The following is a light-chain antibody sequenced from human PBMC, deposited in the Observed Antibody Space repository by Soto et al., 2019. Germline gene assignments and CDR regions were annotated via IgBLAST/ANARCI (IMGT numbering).Light chain of an antibody. CDR3: QHYNSYSEA. J-gene: IGKJ1*01. Sequence: DIQITPPPSTLSASVGDRVTITCXASQSISSWLAWYQQKPGKAPKLLIYKASTLKSGVPSRFSGSGSGTEFTLTISSLQPDDFATYYCQHYNSYSEAFGQGTKVDIK. V-gene: IGKV1-5*03. CDR2: KAS. CDR1: QSISSW.